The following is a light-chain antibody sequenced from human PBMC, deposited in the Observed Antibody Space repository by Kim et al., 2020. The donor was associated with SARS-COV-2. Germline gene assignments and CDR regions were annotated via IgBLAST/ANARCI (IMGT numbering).Light chain of an antibody. CDR2: QDS. V-gene: IGLV3-1*01. CDR1: KLGDKY. CDR3: CSYAGSYAYV. J-gene: IGLJ1*01. Sequence: SYELTQPPSVSVSPGQTASITCSGDKLGDKYACWYQQKPGQSPVLVIYQDSKRPSGIPERFSGSKSGNTASLTISGLQAEDEADYYCCSYAGSYAYVFGTGTKVTVL.